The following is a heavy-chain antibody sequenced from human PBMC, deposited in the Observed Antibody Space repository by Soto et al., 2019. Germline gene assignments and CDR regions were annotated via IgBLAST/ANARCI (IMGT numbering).Heavy chain of an antibody. V-gene: IGHV5-10-1*01. Sequence: GESLKISCKGSGYSFTSYWISWVRQMPGKGLEWMGRIYPGDSYTSFSPSFQGHVTISADKSISTAYLQWSSPNGSDTAVSYCAREADVVVVSADRMYCFDPWGQGTLVTVSS. CDR3: AREADVVVVSADRMYCFDP. J-gene: IGHJ5*02. CDR1: GYSFTSYW. CDR2: IYPGDSYT. D-gene: IGHD2-2*01.